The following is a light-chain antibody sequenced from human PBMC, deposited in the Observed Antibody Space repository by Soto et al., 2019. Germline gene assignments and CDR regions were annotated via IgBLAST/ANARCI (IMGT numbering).Light chain of an antibody. CDR2: EIS. Sequence: QSALTQPASVSGSPEQSITISCAGSSSDVGGYSHVTWYQQRPGKAPKVIIYEISNRPSGISTRFSGSRSGSTASLNISRLQAEDEGDYYCSSFTSTDTVIFGGGTKVTVL. V-gene: IGLV2-14*01. CDR1: SSDVGGYSH. J-gene: IGLJ2*01. CDR3: SSFTSTDTVI.